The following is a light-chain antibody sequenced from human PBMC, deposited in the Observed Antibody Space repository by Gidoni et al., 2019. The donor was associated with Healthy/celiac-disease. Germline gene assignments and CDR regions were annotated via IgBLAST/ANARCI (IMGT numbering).Light chain of an antibody. CDR1: QSLLHSNGYNY. V-gene: IGKV2-28*01. J-gene: IGKJ4*01. Sequence: IGMTQSPLSLPVTPGEPASISCRSSQSLLHSNGYNYLDWYLQKPEQSPQLLIYLGSNRASRVPDRFSGSGSGTDFTLKISRVEAEDVGVYYCMQALQTPLTFGGGTKVEIK. CDR2: LGS. CDR3: MQALQTPLT.